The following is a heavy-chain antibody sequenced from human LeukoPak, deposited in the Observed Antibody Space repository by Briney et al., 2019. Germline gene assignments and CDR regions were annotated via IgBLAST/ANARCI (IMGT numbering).Heavy chain of an antibody. D-gene: IGHD6-19*01. Sequence: ASVKVSCKASGYTFTNYGISWVRQAPGQGLEWMGGMNPNGGNTGYAQKLQGRVTITRNTSISTAYMELSSLRSADTAVYYCARVGSGWSPRTPYYYYYMDVWGKGTTVTVSS. V-gene: IGHV1-8*03. CDR2: MNPNGGNT. CDR3: ARVGSGWSPRTPYYYYYMDV. CDR1: GYTFTNYG. J-gene: IGHJ6*03.